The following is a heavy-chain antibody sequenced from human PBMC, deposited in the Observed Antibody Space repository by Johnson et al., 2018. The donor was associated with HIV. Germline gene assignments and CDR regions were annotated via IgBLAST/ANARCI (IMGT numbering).Heavy chain of an antibody. CDR2: MKQDGSEK. V-gene: IGHV3-7*01. CDR1: GFTFDDYG. J-gene: IGHJ3*02. CDR3: AREWLYDAFDI. D-gene: IGHD3-22*01. Sequence: VQLVESGGGLIQPGGSLRLSCAASGFTFDDYGMSWVRQAPGKGLQWVANMKQDGSEKYYVGSVKGRFTVSRDNARKSLYLQMNSLRAEDTAVYYCAREWLYDAFDIWGQGTMVTVSS.